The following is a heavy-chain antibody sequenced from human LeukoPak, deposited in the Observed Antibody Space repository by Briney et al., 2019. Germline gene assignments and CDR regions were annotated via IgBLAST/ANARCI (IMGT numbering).Heavy chain of an antibody. CDR3: ARGRGGELPPHSDY. J-gene: IGHJ4*02. Sequence: GGSLRLSCAASGFTFSDYAMSWVRQAPGKGLEWVSGISGSGGNSYYADSVKGRFTISRDNSKNTLYLEMNSLRAEDTAVYYCARGRGGELPPHSDYWGQGTLVTVSS. D-gene: IGHD1-26*01. V-gene: IGHV3-23*01. CDR1: GFTFSDYA. CDR2: ISGSGGNS.